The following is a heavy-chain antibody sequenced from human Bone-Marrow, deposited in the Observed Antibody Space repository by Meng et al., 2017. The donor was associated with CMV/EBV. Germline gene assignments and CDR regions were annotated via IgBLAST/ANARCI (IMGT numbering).Heavy chain of an antibody. J-gene: IGHJ4*02. Sequence: SETLSLTCTVSGYSISSGYYWGWIRQPPGKGLEWIGSIYYSGSTYYNPSLKSRVTISVDTSKNQFSLKLSSVTAADTAVYYCARHVPFSAAPIDYWGQGTLVTVSS. V-gene: IGHV4-38-2*02. D-gene: IGHD6-13*01. CDR3: ARHVPFSAAPIDY. CDR1: GYSISSGYY. CDR2: IYYSGST.